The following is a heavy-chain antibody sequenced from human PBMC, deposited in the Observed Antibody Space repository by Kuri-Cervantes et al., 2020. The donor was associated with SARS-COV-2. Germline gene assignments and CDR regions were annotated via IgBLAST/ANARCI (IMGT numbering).Heavy chain of an antibody. D-gene: IGHD3-3*01. CDR3: AKAMTDDFWSTYGMDV. Sequence: GESLKISCAASGFTFSSYAMSWVRQAPGKGLEWVSAIRGGADYAFYADSVKGRFTISRDNSKNTLFLQMNTLRVEDTAIYYCAKAMTDDFWSTYGMDVWGQGTTVTVSS. CDR2: IRGGADYA. V-gene: IGHV3-23*01. CDR1: GFTFSSYA. J-gene: IGHJ6*02.